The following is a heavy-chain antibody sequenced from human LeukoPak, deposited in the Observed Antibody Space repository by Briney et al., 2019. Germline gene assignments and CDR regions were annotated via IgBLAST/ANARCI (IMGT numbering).Heavy chain of an antibody. CDR3: ARHRKSGAYYYYYYMDV. V-gene: IGHV4-34*01. CDR1: GGSFSGYY. J-gene: IGHJ6*03. Sequence: KSSETLSLTCAVYGGSFSGYYWSWIRQPPGKGLEWIGEINHSGSTNYNPSLKSRVTISVDTSKNQFSLKLSSVTAADTAVYYCARHRKSGAYYYYYYMDVWGKGTTVTISS. D-gene: IGHD2-21*01. CDR2: INHSGST.